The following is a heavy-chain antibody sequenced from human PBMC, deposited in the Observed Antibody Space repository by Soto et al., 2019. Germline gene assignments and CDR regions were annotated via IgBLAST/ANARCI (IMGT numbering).Heavy chain of an antibody. Sequence: GGSLRLSCAVSGFTFSNYAMNWVRQAPGKGLEWVSVISGGGGGTYYADSVQGRFTISRDNSKNTLYLQMNSLRAEDTAIYYCVREGSGWYSRGSFDFWGRGTMVTVSS. CDR3: VREGSGWYSRGSFDF. CDR1: GFTFSNYA. V-gene: IGHV3-23*01. CDR2: ISGGGGGT. D-gene: IGHD6-19*01. J-gene: IGHJ3*01.